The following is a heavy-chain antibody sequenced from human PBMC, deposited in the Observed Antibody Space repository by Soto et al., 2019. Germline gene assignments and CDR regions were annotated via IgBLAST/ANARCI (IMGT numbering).Heavy chain of an antibody. J-gene: IGHJ4*02. CDR2: IIPIFGTA. D-gene: IGHD5-18*01. CDR1: GGTFSSYA. Sequence: ASVKVSCKASGGTFSSYAISWVRQAPGQGLEWMGGIIPIFGTANYAQKFQGRVTITADKSKSTAYMELSSLRSEDTAVYYCARGLGGYRYGTLDYWGQGTLFTVSS. V-gene: IGHV1-69*06. CDR3: ARGLGGYRYGTLDY.